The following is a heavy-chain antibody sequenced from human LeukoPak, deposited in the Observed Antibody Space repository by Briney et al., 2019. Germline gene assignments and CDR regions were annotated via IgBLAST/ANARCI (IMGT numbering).Heavy chain of an antibody. Sequence: SETLSLTCTVSGGSISSFYWSWIRQSPGKGLEWIGYTHYSGKTNYNPSLMSRVTISVDTSKNQFSLKLNSVTAADTALYYCARGYFDSSGSSCPFEDWGQGTLVTVSS. V-gene: IGHV4-59*08. CDR1: GGSISSFY. CDR3: ARGYFDSSGSSCPFED. D-gene: IGHD3-22*01. J-gene: IGHJ4*02. CDR2: THYSGKT.